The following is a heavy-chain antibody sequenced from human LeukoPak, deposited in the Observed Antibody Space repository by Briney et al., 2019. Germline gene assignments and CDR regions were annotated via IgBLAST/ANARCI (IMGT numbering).Heavy chain of an antibody. V-gene: IGHV4-4*02. J-gene: IGHJ6*02. CDR3: ARVGVILGAYYYYYGMDV. D-gene: IGHD3-10*01. CDR2: IYHSGST. Sequence: SETLSLTCAVSGGSISSSNWWSWVRQPPGKGLEWIGEIYHSGSTNYNPSLKSRVTISVDKSKNQFSLKLSSVTAADTAVYYCARVGVILGAYYYYYGMDVWGQGTTVTVSS. CDR1: GGSISSSNW.